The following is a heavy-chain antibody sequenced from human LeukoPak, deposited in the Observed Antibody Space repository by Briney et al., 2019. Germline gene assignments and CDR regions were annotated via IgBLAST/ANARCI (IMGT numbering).Heavy chain of an antibody. CDR2: IYYSGST. Sequence: SETLSLTCTVSGYSISSGYYWGWIRQPPGKGLEWIGSIYYSGSTYYNPSLKSRVTISVDTSKNQFSLKLSSVTAADTAVYYCAKHYYGSGSYYIIPQGAFDIWGQGTMVTVSS. D-gene: IGHD3-10*01. CDR1: GYSISSGYY. CDR3: AKHYYGSGSYYIIPQGAFDI. V-gene: IGHV4-38-2*02. J-gene: IGHJ3*02.